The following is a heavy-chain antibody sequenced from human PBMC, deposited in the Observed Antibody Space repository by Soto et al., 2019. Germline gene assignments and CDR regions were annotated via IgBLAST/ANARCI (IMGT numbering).Heavy chain of an antibody. J-gene: IGHJ5*01. D-gene: IGHD3-22*01. CDR2: FYDYGKT. CDR1: GGSVSSGGHY. CDR3: ATYYYESSGYPKWFDS. Sequence: SETLSLTCTVSGGSVSSGGHYWSWIRQYPGKGLQWIGYFYDYGKTYYNPSLKSRVTISRDRSTNQFSLRLSSVTAADTALYYCATYYYESSGYPKWFDSWGQGIQVTV. V-gene: IGHV4-31*03.